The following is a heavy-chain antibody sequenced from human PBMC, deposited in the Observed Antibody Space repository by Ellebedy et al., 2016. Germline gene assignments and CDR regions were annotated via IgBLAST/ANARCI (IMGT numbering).Heavy chain of an antibody. Sequence: SVKVSXKASRGTFSSYAISWVRQAPGQGLEWMGRIIPILGIANYAQKFQGRVTITADKSTSTAYMELSSLRSEDTAVYYCARDQGGLVVATIKGYYYYGMDVWGQGTTVTVSS. D-gene: IGHD5-12*01. CDR2: IIPILGIA. V-gene: IGHV1-69*04. J-gene: IGHJ6*02. CDR1: RGTFSSYA. CDR3: ARDQGGLVVATIKGYYYYGMDV.